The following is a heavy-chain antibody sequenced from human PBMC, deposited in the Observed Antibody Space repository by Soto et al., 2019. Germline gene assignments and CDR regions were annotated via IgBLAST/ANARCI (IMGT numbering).Heavy chain of an antibody. CDR3: ESTRVNGMDV. D-gene: IGHD6-13*01. CDR2: IYYSGST. CDR1: GGFISSYY. Sequence: SETLSLTCTVSGGFISSYYWSWIRQPPGKGLEWIGYIYYSGSTNYNPSLKSRVTISVDTSKNQFSLKLSSVTAADPAVYYCESTRVNGMDVWDQETTVTVSS. V-gene: IGHV4-59*01. J-gene: IGHJ6*02.